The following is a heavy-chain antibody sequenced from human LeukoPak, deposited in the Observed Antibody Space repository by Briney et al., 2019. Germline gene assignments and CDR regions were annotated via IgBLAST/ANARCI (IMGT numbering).Heavy chain of an antibody. V-gene: IGHV1-8*01. CDR2: MSPNSGDT. D-gene: IGHD7-27*01. CDR3: VRTPPNWGFDY. CDR1: GYTFTTHD. Sequence: ASVKVSCKASGYTFTTHDINWVRQATGQGLEWLGWMSPNSGDTGYAQKFQGRVTMTSDSSISTAYMELSSLRSEDTAIFYCVRTPPNWGFDYWGQGTLVTVSS. J-gene: IGHJ4*02.